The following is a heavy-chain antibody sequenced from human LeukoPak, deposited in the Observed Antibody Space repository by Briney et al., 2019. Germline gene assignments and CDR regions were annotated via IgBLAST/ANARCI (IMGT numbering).Heavy chain of an antibody. CDR2: INNVASHI. V-gene: IGHV3-21*01. Sequence: PGGSLRLSCAASGFSISSSAMNWVRQAPGKGLEWVSSINNVASHIYYAGSVRGRFTISRDNAKNSVYLQMNSLRAEGTAVYYCTRDATYYLRYGYFDYWGQGTLVTVSS. CDR3: TRDATYYLRYGYFDY. J-gene: IGHJ4*02. CDR1: GFSISSSA. D-gene: IGHD2/OR15-2a*01.